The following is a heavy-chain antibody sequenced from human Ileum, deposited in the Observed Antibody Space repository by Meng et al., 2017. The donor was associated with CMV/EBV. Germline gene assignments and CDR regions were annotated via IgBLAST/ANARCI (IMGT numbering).Heavy chain of an antibody. D-gene: IGHD6-13*01. V-gene: IGHV4-34*01. J-gene: IGHJ6*02. CDR2: INHSGST. Sequence: GSLRLSCAVYGGSFSGYYWSWIRQPPGKGLEWIGEINHSGSTNYNPSLKSRVTISVDTSKNQFPLKLSSVTAADTAVYYCARVNSSRAYYYYYYGMDVWGQGTTVTVSS. CDR1: GGSFSGYY. CDR3: ARVNSSRAYYYYYYGMDV.